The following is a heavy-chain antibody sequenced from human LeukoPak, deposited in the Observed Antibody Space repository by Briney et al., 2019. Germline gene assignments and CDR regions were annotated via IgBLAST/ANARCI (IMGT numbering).Heavy chain of an antibody. Sequence: GRSLRLSCAASGFTFSSYGMHWVRQAPGKGLEWVAVISYDGSNKYYADSVKGRFTISRDNSKNTLYLQMNSLRAEDTAVYYCAKDPSYYYGSGDPFDYCGQGTLVTVSS. CDR3: AKDPSYYYGSGDPFDY. CDR1: GFTFSSYG. CDR2: ISYDGSNK. J-gene: IGHJ4*02. V-gene: IGHV3-30*18. D-gene: IGHD3-10*01.